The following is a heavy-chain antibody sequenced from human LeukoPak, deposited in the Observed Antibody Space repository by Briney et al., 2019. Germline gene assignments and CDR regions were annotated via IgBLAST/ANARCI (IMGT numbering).Heavy chain of an antibody. V-gene: IGHV3-23*01. CDR3: AVLYDSSGPFDY. J-gene: IGHJ4*02. D-gene: IGHD3-22*01. Sequence: GGSLRLSCAASGFTFSTYAMSWVRQAAGKGLEWVSLISGSGGGTYYADSVKGRFTISRDNSKNTLYLQMNSLRAEDTAVYYCAVLYDSSGPFDYWGQGTRVTVSS. CDR2: ISGSGGGT. CDR1: GFTFSTYA.